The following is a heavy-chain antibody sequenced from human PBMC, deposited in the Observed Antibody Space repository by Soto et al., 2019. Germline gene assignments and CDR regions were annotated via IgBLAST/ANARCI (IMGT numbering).Heavy chain of an antibody. V-gene: IGHV4-28*01. J-gene: IGHJ4*02. CDR1: GYSISSSNW. CDR2: IYYSGTT. D-gene: IGHD1-26*01. CDR3: SRREIQGPIDY. Sequence: SETLSLTCAVSGYSISSSNWWGWIRQPPGKGLEWIGYIYYSGTTYYNPSLKSRVTMSVDTSKNQFSLKLTSVTAVDTAVYYWSRREIQGPIDYWGQGTLVTVSS.